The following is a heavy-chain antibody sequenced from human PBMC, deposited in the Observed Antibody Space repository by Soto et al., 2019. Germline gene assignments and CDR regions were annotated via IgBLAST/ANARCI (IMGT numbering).Heavy chain of an antibody. CDR2: SFYSRTT. J-gene: IGHJ4*02. CDR3: ARQIRYTYGYFPRYIAQ. Sequence: PSETLSLTCTVSGGSLNSGGYYWTWIRQHPGKGLEWIGYSFYSRTTSYNPSLKSRLTISVDTSKSQFSLTLSSVTAADSDIYFCARQIRYTYGYFPRYIAQWGQGTRVTVSS. V-gene: IGHV4-30-4*01. D-gene: IGHD5-18*01. CDR1: GGSLNSGGYY.